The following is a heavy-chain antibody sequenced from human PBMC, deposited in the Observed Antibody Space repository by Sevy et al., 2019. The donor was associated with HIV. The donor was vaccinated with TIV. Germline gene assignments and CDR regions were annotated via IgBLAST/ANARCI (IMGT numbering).Heavy chain of an antibody. CDR1: GFTFPIYS. J-gene: IGHJ4*02. D-gene: IGHD2-8*01. CDR3: ARVAVEYCTNDCYHRFDH. CDR2: ISYDGSKK. V-gene: IGHV3-30*04. Sequence: GGSLRLSCVASGFTFPIYSVLWVRQAPGKGLEWLTLISYDGSKKYYADSVKGRFTVSRDNSNNVPYLQMSSLRVEDTALYFCARVAVEYCTNDCYHRFDHWGLGTLVTVSS.